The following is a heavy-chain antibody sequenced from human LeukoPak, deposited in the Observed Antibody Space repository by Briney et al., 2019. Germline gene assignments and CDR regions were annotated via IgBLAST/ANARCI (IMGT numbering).Heavy chain of an antibody. J-gene: IGHJ6*03. CDR1: GFTFSSYW. Sequence: PGGSLRLSCAASGFTFSSYWMSWVRQAPGKGLEWVANIKQDGSEKYYVDSVKGRFTISRDNAKNSLYLQMNSLRAEDTAVYYCARDETNYYYYYMDVWGKGTTVTISS. CDR3: ARDETNYYYYYMDV. V-gene: IGHV3-7*01. D-gene: IGHD1-14*01. CDR2: IKQDGSEK.